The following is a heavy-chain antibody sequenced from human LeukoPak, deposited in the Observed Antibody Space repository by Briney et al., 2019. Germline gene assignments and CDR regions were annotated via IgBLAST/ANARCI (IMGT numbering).Heavy chain of an antibody. J-gene: IGHJ6*03. CDR2: INHSGST. CDR1: GGSFSNYY. D-gene: IGHD5-24*01. V-gene: IGHV4-34*01. CDR3: ARRVATIVLYYMDV. Sequence: SETLSLTCAVYGGSFSNYYWSWIRQPSGKGLEWIGEINHSGSTNYNPSLKSRVTISVDTSKNQFSLKLSSVTAADTAVYYCARRVATIVLYYMDVWGTGTTVTVSS.